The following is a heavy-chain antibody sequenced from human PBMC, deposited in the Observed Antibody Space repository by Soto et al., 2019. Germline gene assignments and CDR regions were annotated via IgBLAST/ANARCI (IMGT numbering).Heavy chain of an antibody. D-gene: IGHD3-3*01. CDR3: AGAIPDFLEWLFSVY. Sequence: QVQLVQSGAEVKKPGSSVKVSCKASGGTFSSYAISWVRQAPGQGLEWMGGIIPIFGTANYAQKFQGRVTITADKYTSTGYMELSSLSSEDTAVYYCAGAIPDFLEWLFSVYWGQGTLVTVSS. J-gene: IGHJ4*02. CDR1: GGTFSSYA. V-gene: IGHV1-69*06. CDR2: IIPIFGTA.